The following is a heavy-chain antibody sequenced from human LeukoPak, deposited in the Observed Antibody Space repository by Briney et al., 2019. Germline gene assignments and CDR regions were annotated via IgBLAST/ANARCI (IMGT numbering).Heavy chain of an antibody. V-gene: IGHV3-64*01. Sequence: PGGSLRLSCAASGFTFSSYAMHWVRQAPGKGLEYVSAISSNGGSTYYANSVKGRFTISRDNARNPLYMEMNDLIAEDTAFYYCARGENGSFDHWGQGTLVIVSS. CDR1: GFTFSSYA. D-gene: IGHD3-10*01. CDR3: ARGENGSFDH. J-gene: IGHJ4*02. CDR2: ISSNGGST.